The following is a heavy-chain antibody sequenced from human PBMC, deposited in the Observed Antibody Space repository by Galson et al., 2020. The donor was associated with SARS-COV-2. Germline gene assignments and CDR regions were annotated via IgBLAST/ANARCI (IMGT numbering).Heavy chain of an antibody. CDR2: IYPGDSDT. V-gene: IGHV5-51*01. D-gene: IGHD3-16*01. Sequence: TGGSLRLSCKGSGYSFNNYWIAWVRQMPGKGLELMGIIYPGDSDTTYSPSFQDQVTISADRSISTAYLQWGSLKASDSAIYYCAKGLRPTAKYYVDYWGQGTLVTVSS. CDR3: AKGLRPTAKYYVDY. J-gene: IGHJ4*02. CDR1: GYSFNNYW.